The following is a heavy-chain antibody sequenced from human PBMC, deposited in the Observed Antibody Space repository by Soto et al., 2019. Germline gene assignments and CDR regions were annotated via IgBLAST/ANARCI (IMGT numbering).Heavy chain of an antibody. CDR3: ARDRVRGVTPESMDV. D-gene: IGHD3-10*01. V-gene: IGHV1-69*01. J-gene: IGHJ6*02. Sequence: QVQLVQSGAEVKKPRSSVKVSCKASGGTFSSYAISWVRQAPGQGLEWMGGIIPIFGTANYAQTFQGRVTITADESTSTAYMELSSLRSEDTAVYYCARDRVRGVTPESMDVWGQGTTVTVSS. CDR2: IIPIFGTA. CDR1: GGTFSSYA.